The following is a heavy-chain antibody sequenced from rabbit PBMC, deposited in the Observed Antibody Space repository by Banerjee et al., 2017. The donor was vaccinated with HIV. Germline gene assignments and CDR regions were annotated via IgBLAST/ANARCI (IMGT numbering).Heavy chain of an antibody. Sequence: QEQVKETGGGLVQPGGSLTLTCKASGFSLNNNYVMRWVRQAPGKGLEWIASIYSTSGTTYYATWAKGRFTISKTSSTTVTLQMTSLTAADTATYFCAREHAVGGGPTYYFNLWAQAPSSPS. CDR1: GFSLNNNYV. V-gene: IGHV1S45*01. CDR3: AREHAVGGGPTYYFNL. D-gene: IGHD3-1*01. J-gene: IGHJ4*01. CDR2: IYSTSGTT.